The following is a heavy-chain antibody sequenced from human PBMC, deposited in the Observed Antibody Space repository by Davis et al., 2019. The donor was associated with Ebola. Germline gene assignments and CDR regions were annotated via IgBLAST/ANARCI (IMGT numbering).Heavy chain of an antibody. CDR3: ARGQASDYGDKYGMDV. CDR2: IYYSGST. J-gene: IGHJ6*02. D-gene: IGHD4-17*01. CDR1: GGSISSYY. Sequence: SETLSLTCTVSGGSISSYYWSWIRQPPGKGLEWIGYIYYSGSTNYNPSLKSRVTISVDTSKNQFSLKLSSVTAADTAVYYCARGQASDYGDKYGMDVWGQGTTVTVSS. V-gene: IGHV4-59*12.